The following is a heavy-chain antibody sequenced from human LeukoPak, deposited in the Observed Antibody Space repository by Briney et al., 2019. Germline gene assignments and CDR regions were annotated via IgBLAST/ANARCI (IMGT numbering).Heavy chain of an antibody. J-gene: IGHJ6*03. Sequence: SETLSLTCTVSGGSISSSNYYWGWIRQPPGKGLERIGSIYYSGSTYYNPSLKSRVTISVDTSKNQFSLKLSSVTAADTAVYYCARHEQQLVWVDYYYYMDVWGKGTTVTVSS. CDR2: IYYSGST. CDR3: ARHEQQLVWVDYYYYMDV. CDR1: GGSISSSNYY. V-gene: IGHV4-39*01. D-gene: IGHD6-6*01.